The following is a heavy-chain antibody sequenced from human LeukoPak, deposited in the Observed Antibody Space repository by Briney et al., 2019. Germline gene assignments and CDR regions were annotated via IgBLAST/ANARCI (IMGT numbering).Heavy chain of an antibody. CDR3: AKDPRGIVVVPAAIDY. D-gene: IGHD2-2*02. Sequence: GGSLRLSCAASGFTFSSYVMSWVRQAPGKGLEWVSAISGSGASTYYADSVKGRFTISRDNSKNTLYLQMNSLRAEDTAVYYCAKDPRGIVVVPAAIDYWGQGTLVTVSS. J-gene: IGHJ4*02. CDR2: ISGSGAST. CDR1: GFTFSSYV. V-gene: IGHV3-23*01.